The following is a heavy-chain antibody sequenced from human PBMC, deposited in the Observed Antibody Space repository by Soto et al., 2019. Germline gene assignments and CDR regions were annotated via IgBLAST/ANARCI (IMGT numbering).Heavy chain of an antibody. J-gene: IGHJ5*02. CDR2: ISGSGGST. CDR1: GFTFSSYA. Sequence: PGGSLRLSCAASGFTFSSYAMSWVRQAPGKGLEWVSAISGSGGSTYYADSVKGRFTISRDNSKNTLYLQMNSLRAEDTAVYYCAAQVKMATIFNNWFDPWGQGTLVTVSS. V-gene: IGHV3-23*01. CDR3: AAQVKMATIFNNWFDP. D-gene: IGHD5-12*01.